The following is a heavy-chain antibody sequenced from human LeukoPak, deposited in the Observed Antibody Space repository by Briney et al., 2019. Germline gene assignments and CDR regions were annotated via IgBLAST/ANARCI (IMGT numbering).Heavy chain of an antibody. Sequence: ASVKVSCKTSGYTFVAYYLHWVRQAPGQGLEWVGWIHPNTGATKYAQSFQGRVTLTRDTSITTAYLELSSLTSDDTALYYCAGDEGFYETSNFYVLDYWGQGTLVTVSS. CDR2: IHPNTGAT. D-gene: IGHD2/OR15-2a*01. J-gene: IGHJ4*02. V-gene: IGHV1-2*02. CDR3: AGDEGFYETSNFYVLDY. CDR1: GYTFVAYY.